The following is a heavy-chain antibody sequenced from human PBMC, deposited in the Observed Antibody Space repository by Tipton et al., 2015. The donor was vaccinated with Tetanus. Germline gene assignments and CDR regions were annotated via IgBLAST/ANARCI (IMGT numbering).Heavy chain of an antibody. J-gene: IGHJ4*02. Sequence: QSGPEVKKPGASVKVSCKASGHTFTSLGISWVRQAPRQGLEWMGWISAYNGNTNYAQKFQGRVTMTADTSTTTAYMELRSLRSDDTAVYYCAGGSCTNRGVCYGYYLDYWGQGTLLTVSS. CDR1: GHTFTSLG. V-gene: IGHV1-18*01. D-gene: IGHD2-8*01. CDR3: AGGSCTNRGVCYGYYLDY. CDR2: ISAYNGNT.